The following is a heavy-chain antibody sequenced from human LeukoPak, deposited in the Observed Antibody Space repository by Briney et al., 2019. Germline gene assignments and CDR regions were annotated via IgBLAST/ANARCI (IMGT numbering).Heavy chain of an antibody. J-gene: IGHJ3*02. D-gene: IGHD3-22*01. CDR1: GHTFTVYY. Sequence: ASVKVSCKASGHTFTVYYIHWVRQAPGQGLEWMGRINPYSGGTNYAQNFQGRVTMTRDTSISTAYMELSRLRSDDTALYYCARDTDYYDSSGYSLDAFDIWGQGTMVTVSS. V-gene: IGHV1-2*06. CDR3: ARDTDYYDSSGYSLDAFDI. CDR2: INPYSGGT.